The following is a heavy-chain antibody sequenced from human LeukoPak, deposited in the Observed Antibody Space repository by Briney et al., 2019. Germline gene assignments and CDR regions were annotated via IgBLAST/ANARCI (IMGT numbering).Heavy chain of an antibody. CDR2: FDPEDGET. D-gene: IGHD2-15*01. Sequence: ASVKVSCKVSGYTLTELSMHWVRQAPGKGLEWMGGFDPEDGETIYAQKFQGRVTMTEDTSTDTAYMELSSLRSEDTAVYYCARDIVVVVAATPYYYYGMDVWGQGTTVTVSS. CDR3: ARDIVVVVAATPYYYYGMDV. CDR1: GYTLTELS. J-gene: IGHJ6*02. V-gene: IGHV1-24*01.